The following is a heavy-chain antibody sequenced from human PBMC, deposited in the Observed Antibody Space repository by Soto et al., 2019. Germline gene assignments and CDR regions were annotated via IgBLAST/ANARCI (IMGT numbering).Heavy chain of an antibody. V-gene: IGHV1-69*01. CDR2: IIPIFGTA. Sequence: QVQLVQSGAEVKKPGSSVKVSCKASGGTFSSYAISWVRQAPGQGLEWMGGIIPIFGTANYAQKFQGRVTITADESTSTAYMELSSLRSEDTAVYYCASTMPQWLRFSLYAFDIWGQGTMVTVSS. CDR3: ASTMPQWLRFSLYAFDI. J-gene: IGHJ3*02. D-gene: IGHD5-12*01. CDR1: GGTFSSYA.